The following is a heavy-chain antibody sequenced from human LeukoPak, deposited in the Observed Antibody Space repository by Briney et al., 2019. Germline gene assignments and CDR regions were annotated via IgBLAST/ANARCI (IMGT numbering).Heavy chain of an antibody. D-gene: IGHD3-3*01. CDR1: GFTFSSYA. J-gene: IGHJ4*02. CDR3: ASLDFGVVTDY. V-gene: IGHV3-30-3*01. CDR2: ISYDGSNK. Sequence: GGSLRLFCAASGFTFSSYAMHWVRQAPAKGLEWVAVISYDGSNKYYADSVKGRFTISRDNSKNTLYLQMNSLRAEDTAVYYCASLDFGVVTDYWGQGTLVTVSS.